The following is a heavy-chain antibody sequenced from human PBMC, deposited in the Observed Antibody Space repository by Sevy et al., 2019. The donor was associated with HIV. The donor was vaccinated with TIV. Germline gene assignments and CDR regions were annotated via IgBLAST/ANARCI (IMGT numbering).Heavy chain of an antibody. CDR2: IYWDDNK. Sequence: SGPTLVKPTQTLTLTYIFSGFSLSTSGVGVGWIRQPPGKALEWLAVIYWDDNKRYSPSLQSRLTITKDTSKNPVVLTMNNMDPVETAPYYCAQVDYGDYVGWFDPWGQGNLVTVSS. J-gene: IGHJ5*02. D-gene: IGHD4-17*01. CDR1: GFSLSTSGVG. CDR3: AQVDYGDYVGWFDP. V-gene: IGHV2-5*02.